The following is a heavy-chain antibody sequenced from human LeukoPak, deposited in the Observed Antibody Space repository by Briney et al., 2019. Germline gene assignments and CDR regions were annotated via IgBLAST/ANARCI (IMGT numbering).Heavy chain of an antibody. CDR1: GGSISSGGYY. CDR2: IYYSGST. V-gene: IGHV4-31*03. J-gene: IGHJ4*02. Sequence: SETLSLTCTVSGGSISSGGYYWSWIRQHPGKGLEWIGYIYYSGSTYYNPSPKSRVTISVDTSKNQFSLKLSSVTAADTAVYYCARSPVGSPTGHYFDYWGQGTLVTVSS. CDR3: ARSPVGSPTGHYFDY. D-gene: IGHD6-13*01.